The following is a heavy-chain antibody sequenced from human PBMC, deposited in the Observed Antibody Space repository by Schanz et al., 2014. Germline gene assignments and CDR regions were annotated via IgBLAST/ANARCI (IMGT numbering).Heavy chain of an antibody. CDR3: AKDPRGDKNDRAYYFDY. Sequence: EMQLLESGGGLAQPGGSLRLSCTASGFTFSSYAMSWVRQAPGKGLEWVSSISSGGNPYYANSVKGRFGISRDNSENTLYLQMSSLRVEDTAVYYCAKDPRGDKNDRAYYFDYWGQGTLVSGSS. V-gene: IGHV3-23*01. J-gene: IGHJ4*02. CDR2: ISSGGNP. D-gene: IGHD3-10*01. CDR1: GFTFSSYA.